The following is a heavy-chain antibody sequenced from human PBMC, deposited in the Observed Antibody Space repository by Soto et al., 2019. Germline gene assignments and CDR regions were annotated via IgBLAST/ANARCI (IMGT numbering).Heavy chain of an antibody. D-gene: IGHD1-26*01. Sequence: EVPLLESGGGLVQPGGSLRLSCAASGFTFSSYAMRWVRQAPVKGLEWVSAISGSGDSTYYADSVKGRFTISRDDSKNTLYLLMNSLRAEDMAVYYCARRGSGSYYDYWGQGTLVTVSS. CDR1: GFTFSSYA. CDR2: ISGSGDST. J-gene: IGHJ4*02. V-gene: IGHV3-23*01. CDR3: ARRGSGSYYDY.